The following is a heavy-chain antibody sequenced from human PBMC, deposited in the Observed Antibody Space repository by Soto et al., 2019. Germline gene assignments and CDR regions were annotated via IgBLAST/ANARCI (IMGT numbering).Heavy chain of an antibody. Sequence: GGSLRLSCAAPGFTFSSYAMHWVRQAPGKGLEWVAVISYDGSNKYYADSVKGRFTISRDNSKNTLYLQMNSLRAEDTAVYYCARDYYRFNSGYGFSMDVWGQGTTVTV. V-gene: IGHV3-30-3*01. CDR3: ARDYYRFNSGYGFSMDV. CDR1: GFTFSSYA. CDR2: ISYDGSNK. D-gene: IGHD5-12*01. J-gene: IGHJ6*02.